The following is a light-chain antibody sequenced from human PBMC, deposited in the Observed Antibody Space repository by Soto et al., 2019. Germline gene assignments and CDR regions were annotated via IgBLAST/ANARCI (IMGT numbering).Light chain of an antibody. CDR1: QGIRND. J-gene: IGKJ2*01. V-gene: IGKV1-17*01. CDR2: DAS. Sequence: DIQMTQSPSSLSASVGDRVTITCRASQGIRNDLGWYQQKPEKAPKRMIYDASSLQSGVPSRFSGSGSGTNCPHIISSLQPEDFATYYCLQHNSYPSTFGQGTKLEIK. CDR3: LQHNSYPST.